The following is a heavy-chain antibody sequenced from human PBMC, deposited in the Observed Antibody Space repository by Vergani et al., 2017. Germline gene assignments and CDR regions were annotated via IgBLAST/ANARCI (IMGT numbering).Heavy chain of an antibody. Sequence: EVQLLESGGGLVQPGGSLRLSCAASGFTFSSYAMSWVRPAPGKGLEWVSAISGSGGSTYYADSVKGRFTISRDNSKNTLYLQMNSLRAEDKAVYYCAKVDRHYLAYYMDVWGKGTTVTVSS. CDR3: AKVDRHYLAYYMDV. D-gene: IGHD3-10*01. CDR2: ISGSGGST. V-gene: IGHV3-23*01. CDR1: GFTFSSYA. J-gene: IGHJ6*03.